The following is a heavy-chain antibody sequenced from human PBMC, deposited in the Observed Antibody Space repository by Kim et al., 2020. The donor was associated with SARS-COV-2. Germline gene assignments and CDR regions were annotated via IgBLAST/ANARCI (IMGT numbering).Heavy chain of an antibody. CDR1: GFTFSSYD. D-gene: IGHD1-7*01. CDR2: IGTAGDT. J-gene: IGHJ6*02. V-gene: IGHV3-13*04. CDR3: AREGLITGTFSSSYYGMDV. Sequence: GGSLRLSCAASGFTFSSYDMHWVRQATGKGLEWVSAIGTAGDTYYPGSVKGRFTISRENAKNSLYLQMNSLRAGDTAVYYCAREGLITGTFSSSYYGMDVWGQGTTVTVSS.